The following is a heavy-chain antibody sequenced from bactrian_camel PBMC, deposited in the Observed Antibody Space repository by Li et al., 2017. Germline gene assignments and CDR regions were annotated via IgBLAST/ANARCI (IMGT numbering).Heavy chain of an antibody. Sequence: HVQLVESGGGSVQVGGSLTLSCVASGDTIGRYCMGWFRQIPDREREGVAGMSTSGGGTYYADSVKGRFTVSRDNAQNTLTLQMNSLKFEDSAVYYCATGPAPSFGVGLPNYWGQGTQVTVS. CDR3: ATGPAPSFGVGLPNY. J-gene: IGHJ4*01. CDR1: GDTIGRYC. V-gene: IGHV3S1*01. CDR2: MSTSGGGT. D-gene: IGHD1*01.